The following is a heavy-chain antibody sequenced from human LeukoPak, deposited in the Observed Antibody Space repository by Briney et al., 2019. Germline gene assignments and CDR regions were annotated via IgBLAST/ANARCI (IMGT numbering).Heavy chain of an antibody. CDR2: INSDGSST. J-gene: IGHJ6*02. D-gene: IGHD6-13*01. Sequence: GESLRLSCAASGFTFSSYWMHWVRQAPGKGLVWVSRINSDGSSTSYADSVKGRFTISRDNAKNTLYLQMNSLRAEDTAVYYCARRYSSSWSGLGYYYYGMDVWGQGTTVTVSS. CDR3: ARRYSSSWSGLGYYYYGMDV. CDR1: GFTFSSYW. V-gene: IGHV3-74*01.